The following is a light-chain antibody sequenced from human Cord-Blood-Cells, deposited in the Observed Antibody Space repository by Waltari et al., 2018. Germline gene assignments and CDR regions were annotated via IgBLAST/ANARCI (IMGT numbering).Light chain of an antibody. CDR1: QSISSW. CDR3: QQYNSYSPLT. J-gene: IGKJ4*01. V-gene: IGKV1-5*01. CDR2: DAS. Sequence: DIQMTQSPSTLSASVGDRVTITCRASQSISSWLPWNQQKPGKAPKLLIYDASSLESGVPSRFSGRGSGTEFTLTISSLQPDDFATYYCQQYNSYSPLTFGGGTKVEIK.